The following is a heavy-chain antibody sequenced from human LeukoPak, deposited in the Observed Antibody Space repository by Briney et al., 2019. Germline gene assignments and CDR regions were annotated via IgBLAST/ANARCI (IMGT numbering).Heavy chain of an antibody. J-gene: IGHJ4*02. CDR1: GFTISRNW. D-gene: IGHD2-2*01. Sequence: GGSLRLSCAASGFTISRNWMTWVRQPPGKGLEWVANIKKDGREKYYLVSVNARFTISRYNSNTSLYLQMNSLRAEDTAVYYCARDTAGAYSCYDYWGRGTLLTVSS. V-gene: IGHV3-7*01. CDR2: IKKDGREK. CDR3: ARDTAGAYSCYDY.